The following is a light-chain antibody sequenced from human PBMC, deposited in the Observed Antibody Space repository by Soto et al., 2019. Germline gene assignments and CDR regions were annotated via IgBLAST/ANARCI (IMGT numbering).Light chain of an antibody. CDR2: DVS. J-gene: IGLJ1*01. Sequence: QPVLTQPRSVSGSPGQSVTISCTGTSSDVGGYNYVSWYQQHPGKAPKLMIYDVSKRRSGVPDRFSGSKSGNTASLTISGLQAEDEADYYCCSYAGSYYVFGTGTKLTVL. CDR1: SSDVGGYNY. CDR3: CSYAGSYYV. V-gene: IGLV2-11*01.